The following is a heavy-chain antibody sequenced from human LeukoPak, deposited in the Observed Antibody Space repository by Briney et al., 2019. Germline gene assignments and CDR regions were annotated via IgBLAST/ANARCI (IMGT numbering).Heavy chain of an antibody. CDR3: ARVGSPGGYYYDSSGYWALDY. D-gene: IGHD3-22*01. V-gene: IGHV3-53*01. CDR1: GFTVSSNY. J-gene: IGHJ4*02. Sequence: GSLRLSCAASGFTVSSNYMSWVRQAPGKGLEWVSVIYSGGSTYYADSVKGRFTISRDNSKNTLYLQMNSLRAEDTAVYYCARVGSPGGYYYDSSGYWALDYWGQGTLVTVSS. CDR2: IYSGGST.